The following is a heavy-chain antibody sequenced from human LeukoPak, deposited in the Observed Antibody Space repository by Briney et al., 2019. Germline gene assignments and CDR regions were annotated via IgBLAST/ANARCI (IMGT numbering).Heavy chain of an antibody. CDR1: GGSFSSGGYY. CDR3: AVCDYDNYYGMDV. CDR2: IYYSGST. V-gene: IGHV4-31*03. Sequence: SETLSLTCTVSGGSFSSGGYYWSWIRQHPGKGLEWIGYIYYSGSTYYSPSLKSRVTISVDTSENQFSLKLSSVTAADTAVHYCAVCDYDNYYGMDVWGQGTTVTVSS. J-gene: IGHJ6*02. D-gene: IGHD5-12*01.